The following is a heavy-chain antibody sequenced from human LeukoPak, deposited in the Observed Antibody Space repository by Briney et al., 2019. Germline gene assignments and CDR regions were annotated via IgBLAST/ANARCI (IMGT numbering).Heavy chain of an antibody. CDR2: IKQDGSEK. J-gene: IGHJ6*03. Sequence: KAGGSLRLSCAASGFTFSSYWMSWVRQAPGKGLEWVANIKQDGSEKYYVDSVKGRFTISRDNAKNSLYLQMNSLRAEDTAVYYCARDWNYVSGYYYYYMDVWGKGTTVTVSS. V-gene: IGHV3-7*01. CDR3: ARDWNYVSGYYYYYMDV. CDR1: GFTFSSYW. D-gene: IGHD1-7*01.